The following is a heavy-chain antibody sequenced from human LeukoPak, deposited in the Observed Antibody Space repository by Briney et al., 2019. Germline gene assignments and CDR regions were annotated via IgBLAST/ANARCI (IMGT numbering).Heavy chain of an antibody. D-gene: IGHD2-15*01. V-gene: IGHV3-13*01. Sequence: GGSLRLSCAASGFTFSSYDMHWVRQATGKGLEWVSAIGTAGDTYYPGSVKARFTISRENAKNSLYLQMNSLRAGDTAVYYCARQDNKRDAFDIWGQGTMVTVSS. J-gene: IGHJ3*02. CDR1: GFTFSSYD. CDR3: ARQDNKRDAFDI. CDR2: IGTAGDT.